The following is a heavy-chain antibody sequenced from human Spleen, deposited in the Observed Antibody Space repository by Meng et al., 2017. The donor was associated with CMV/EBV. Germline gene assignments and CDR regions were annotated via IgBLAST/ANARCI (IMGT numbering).Heavy chain of an antibody. D-gene: IGHD1-1*01. CDR3: ARHKTSTNWFDP. Sequence: VSGGSISRSSYYWGWIRQPPGKGLEWIGSIYYSGNIFYNPSLKSRVTISAETFKNQFSLKLSSVTAADTAVYYCARHKTSTNWFDPWGQGTLVTVSS. V-gene: IGHV4-39*01. CDR2: IYYSGNI. CDR1: GGSISRSSYY. J-gene: IGHJ5*02.